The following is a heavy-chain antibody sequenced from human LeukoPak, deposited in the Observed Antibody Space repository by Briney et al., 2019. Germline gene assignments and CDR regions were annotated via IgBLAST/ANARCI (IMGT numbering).Heavy chain of an antibody. D-gene: IGHD3-3*01. CDR2: ISAYNGNT. V-gene: IGHV1-18*01. CDR1: GYTFTSYG. Sequence: ASVKVSCKASGYTFTSYGISWVRQAPGQGLEWMGWISAYNGNTNYAQKLQGRVTMTTDTSTSTAYMELRSLRSDDTAVYYCARVYSAASNFWSGYRRPYFDYWGQGTLVTVSS. CDR3: ARVYSAASNFWSGYRRPYFDY. J-gene: IGHJ4*02.